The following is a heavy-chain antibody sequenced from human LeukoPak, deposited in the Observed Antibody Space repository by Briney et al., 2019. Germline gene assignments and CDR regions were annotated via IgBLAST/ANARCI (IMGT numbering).Heavy chain of an antibody. Sequence: PSETLSLTCTVSGGSISSSSYYWGWIRQPPGKGLEWIGEINHSGSTNYNPSLKSRVTISVDTSKNQFSLKLSSVTAADTAVYYCARSGILRYFYYYYYMDVWGKGTTVTISS. CDR2: INHSGST. J-gene: IGHJ6*03. D-gene: IGHD3-3*01. CDR1: GGSISSSSYY. CDR3: ARSGILRYFYYYYYMDV. V-gene: IGHV4-39*07.